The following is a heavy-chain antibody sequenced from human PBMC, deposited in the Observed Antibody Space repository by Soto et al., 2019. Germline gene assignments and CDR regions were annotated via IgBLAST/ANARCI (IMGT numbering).Heavy chain of an antibody. Sequence: QVQLVESGGGVVQPGRSLRLSCAASGFTFSSYGMHWVRQAPGKGLEWVAVIWYDGSNKYYADSVKGRFTISRDNSKNTLYLQMNRLRAEDTAVYYCARTASAAPSYFDYWGQGTLVTVSS. CDR3: ARTASAAPSYFDY. CDR1: GFTFSSYG. V-gene: IGHV3-33*01. CDR2: IWYDGSNK. D-gene: IGHD2-2*01. J-gene: IGHJ4*02.